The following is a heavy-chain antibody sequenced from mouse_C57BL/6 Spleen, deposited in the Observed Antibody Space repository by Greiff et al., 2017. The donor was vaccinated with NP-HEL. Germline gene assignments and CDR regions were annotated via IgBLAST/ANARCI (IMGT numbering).Heavy chain of an antibody. CDR2: IDPSDSYT. D-gene: IGHD2-5*01. J-gene: IGHJ2*01. CDR3: ARNSNYFFDY. Sequence: VQLQQSGAELVMPGASVKLSCKASGYTFTSYWMHWVKQRPGQGLEWIGEIDPSDSYTNYNQKFKGKSTLTVDKSSSTAYMQLSSLTSEDSAVYYCARNSNYFFDYWGQGTTLTVSS. V-gene: IGHV1-69*01. CDR1: GYTFTSYW.